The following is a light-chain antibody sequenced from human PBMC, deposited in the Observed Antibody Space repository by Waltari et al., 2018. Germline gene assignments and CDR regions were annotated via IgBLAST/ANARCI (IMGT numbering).Light chain of an antibody. CDR3: QQAASFPLT. V-gene: IGKV1-12*01. Sequence: IPMTQSPSSVSASVGARVTVTCRASQGINSWLAWYQQKPGRAPKLLIYGASSLQSGVPSRFSGSGSGTDFTLTISSLQPDDFATYYCQQAASFPLTFGGGTKVEIK. CDR1: QGINSW. J-gene: IGKJ4*01. CDR2: GAS.